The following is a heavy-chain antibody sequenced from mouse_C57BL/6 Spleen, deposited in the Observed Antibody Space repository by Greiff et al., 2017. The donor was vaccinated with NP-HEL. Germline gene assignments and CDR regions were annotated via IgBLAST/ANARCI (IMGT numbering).Heavy chain of an antibody. J-gene: IGHJ2*01. V-gene: IGHV14-2*01. CDR3: ARRWDGVGYFDY. CDR1: GFNIKDYY. CDR2: IDPEDGET. Sequence: VQLQQSGAELVKPGASVKLSCTASGFNIKDYYMHWVKQRTEQGLEWIGRIDPEDGETKHAPKFQGKATITEDTSSNTAYLQLSSLTSEDTAVYYCARRWDGVGYFDYWGQGTTLTVSS. D-gene: IGHD4-1*01.